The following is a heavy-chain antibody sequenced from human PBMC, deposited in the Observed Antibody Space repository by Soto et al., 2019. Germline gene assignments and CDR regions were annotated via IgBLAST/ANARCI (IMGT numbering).Heavy chain of an antibody. Sequence: SETLSLTCAVYGGSFSGYYWSWIRQPPGKGLEWIGEINHSGSTNYNPSLKSRVTISVDTSKNQFSLKLSSVTAADTAVYYCARQRRYCSSTSFYVVGMRYSYSMDVWGTGLTVTVSS. D-gene: IGHD2-2*01. CDR2: INHSGST. V-gene: IGHV4-34*01. CDR3: ARQRRYCSSTSFYVVGMRYSYSMDV. CDR1: GGSFSGYY. J-gene: IGHJ6*03.